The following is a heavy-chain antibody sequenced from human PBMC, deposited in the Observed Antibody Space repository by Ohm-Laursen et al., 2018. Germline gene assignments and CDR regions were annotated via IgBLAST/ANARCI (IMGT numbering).Heavy chain of an antibody. CDR1: GFTFSSSA. Sequence: SLRLSCTASGFTFSSSAMSWVRQAPGKGLEWVATISGSGAGTHHADSVKGRFTISRDNSKNTLYLQIDSLRAEDTAVYYCARSHVHDFGDYLDFWGQGTLVTVSS. D-gene: IGHD4-17*01. CDR2: ISGSGAGT. V-gene: IGHV3-23*01. CDR3: ARSHVHDFGDYLDF. J-gene: IGHJ4*02.